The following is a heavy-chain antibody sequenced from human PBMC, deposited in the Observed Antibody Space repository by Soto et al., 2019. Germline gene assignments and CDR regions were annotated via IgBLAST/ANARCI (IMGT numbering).Heavy chain of an antibody. Sequence: PGGSLRLSCAASGFTFSSYEMNWVRQAPGKGLEWVSYISSSGSTIYYADSVKGRFTISRDNAKNSLYLQMNSLRAEDTAVYYCARVGRNYGNYYYYGMDVWGQGTTVTVSS. CDR2: ISSSGSTI. D-gene: IGHD1-7*01. V-gene: IGHV3-48*03. CDR1: GFTFSSYE. CDR3: ARVGRNYGNYYYYGMDV. J-gene: IGHJ6*02.